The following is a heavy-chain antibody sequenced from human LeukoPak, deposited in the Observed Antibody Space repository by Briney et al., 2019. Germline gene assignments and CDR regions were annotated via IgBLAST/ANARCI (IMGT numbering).Heavy chain of an antibody. V-gene: IGHV3-23*01. Sequence: GGSLRLSCAASGFTFSSYAMSWVRQAPGKGLEWVSATSDSGGSTYYADSVKGRFTISRDNSKNTLYLQMSSLRGEDTAVYYCAKVTSRGTGTTDYWGQGTLVTVS. D-gene: IGHD1-7*01. CDR3: AKVTSRGTGTTDY. CDR2: TSDSGGST. J-gene: IGHJ4*02. CDR1: GFTFSSYA.